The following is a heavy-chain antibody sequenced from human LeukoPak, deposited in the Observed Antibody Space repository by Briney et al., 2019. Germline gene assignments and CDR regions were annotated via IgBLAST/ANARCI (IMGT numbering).Heavy chain of an antibody. V-gene: IGHV1-2*02. CDR1: GYIFTDKY. CDR3: ARYDDSSELAFDI. CDR2: INPYSGGT. J-gene: IGHJ3*02. D-gene: IGHD3-22*01. Sequence: GASVKVSCKASGYIFTDKYIHWVRQAPGQGLEWMGWINPYSGGTNYAQKFQGRVTMTRDTSISTAYMELSRLRSDDTAVFYCARYDDSSELAFDIWGQGTMVTVSS.